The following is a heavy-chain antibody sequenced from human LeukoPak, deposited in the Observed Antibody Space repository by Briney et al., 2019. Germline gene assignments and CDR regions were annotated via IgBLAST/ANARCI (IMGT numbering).Heavy chain of an antibody. CDR3: ARGRIIGAAGSVRYYYYMDV. Sequence: ASVKVSYKASGYTFTGYYMHWVRQAPGQGLEWMGWINPNSGGTNYAQKFQGRDTMTRDTSISTAYMELSRLRSDDTAVYYCARGRIIGAAGSVRYYYYMDVWGKGTTVTVSS. V-gene: IGHV1-2*02. D-gene: IGHD6-13*01. CDR2: INPNSGGT. J-gene: IGHJ6*03. CDR1: GYTFTGYY.